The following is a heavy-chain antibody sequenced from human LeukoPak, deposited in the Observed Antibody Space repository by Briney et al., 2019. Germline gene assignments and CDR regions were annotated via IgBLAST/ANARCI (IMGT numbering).Heavy chain of an antibody. J-gene: IGHJ4*02. Sequence: PGRSLRLSCAASGFTVSTNYMSWVRQAPGKGLEWVSVIYSGGSTYYPDSVKGRFTISRDNSKNTLYLHMNNLRAEDTAVYFCVRDGGEDITTSSDYWGQGTLVTVSS. CDR3: VRDGGEDITTSSDY. CDR2: IYSGGST. D-gene: IGHD3-22*01. CDR1: GFTVSTNY. V-gene: IGHV3-66*01.